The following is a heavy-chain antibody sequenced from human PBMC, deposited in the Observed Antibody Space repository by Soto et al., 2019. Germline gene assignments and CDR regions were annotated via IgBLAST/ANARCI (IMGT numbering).Heavy chain of an antibody. CDR1: GGSISSSSYY. Sequence: QLQLQESGPGLVKPSETLSLTCTVSGGSISSSSYYWGWIRQPPGKGLEWIGSIYYSGSTYYNPSLKSRVTISVDTSKNQFSLKLSSVTAADTAVYYCARLGRGSWYPPVDYYYYGMDVWGQGTKVTV. CDR2: IYYSGST. CDR3: ARLGRGSWYPPVDYYYYGMDV. D-gene: IGHD6-13*01. V-gene: IGHV4-39*01. J-gene: IGHJ6*02.